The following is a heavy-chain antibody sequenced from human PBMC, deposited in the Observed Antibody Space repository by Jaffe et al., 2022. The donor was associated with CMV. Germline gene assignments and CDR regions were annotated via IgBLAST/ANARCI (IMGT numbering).Heavy chain of an antibody. CDR3: ARNGLAVAGHYFDY. D-gene: IGHD6-19*01. J-gene: IGHJ4*02. CDR1: GFTFSSYE. Sequence: EVQLVESGGGLVQPGGSLRLSCAASGFTFSSYEMNWVRQAPGKGLEWVSYISSSGSTIYYADSVKGRFTISRDNAKNSLYLQMNSLRAEDTAVYYCARNGLAVAGHYFDYWGQGTLVTVSS. V-gene: IGHV3-48*03. CDR2: ISSSGSTI.